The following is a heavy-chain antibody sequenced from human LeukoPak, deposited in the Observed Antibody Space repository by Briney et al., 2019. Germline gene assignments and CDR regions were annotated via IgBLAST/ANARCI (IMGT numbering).Heavy chain of an antibody. Sequence: GGSLRLSCAASGFTLSNAWMSWVRQAPGKGLEWVGRIKSKTDGGTTDYAAPVKGRFTISRDDSKNTLYLQMKSLKTEDTAVYYCTTGLMVYAIGVAPLDYWGQGTLVTVSS. V-gene: IGHV3-15*01. CDR3: TTGLMVYAIGVAPLDY. J-gene: IGHJ4*02. D-gene: IGHD2-8*01. CDR1: GFTLSNAW. CDR2: IKSKTDGGTT.